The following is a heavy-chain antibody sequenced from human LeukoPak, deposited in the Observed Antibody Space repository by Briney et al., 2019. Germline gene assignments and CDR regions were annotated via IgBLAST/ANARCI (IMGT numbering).Heavy chain of an antibody. J-gene: IGHJ4*02. CDR1: GFTFSEAW. V-gene: IGHV3-15*01. Sequence: MPGRSLRLSCAASGFTFSEAWMTWVRQAPGKGLEWVGRIQSITDGGTTDYAAPVKGRFTISRDDSKNTLYLQLNSLKTEDTAMYYCTIDYDYAWGSYRLAYWGQGALVTVSS. CDR3: TIDYDYAWGSYRLAY. D-gene: IGHD3-16*02. CDR2: IQSITDGGTT.